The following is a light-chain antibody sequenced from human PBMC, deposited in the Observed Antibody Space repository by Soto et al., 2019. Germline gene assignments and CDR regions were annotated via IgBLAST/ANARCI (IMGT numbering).Light chain of an antibody. Sequence: EIPITESPSSVSASVGDRATITCRASQSISSYLNWYQQKPGKAPKLLIYAASSLQSGVPSRFSGSGSGTDFTLTISSLQPEDFATYYCQQSYRTPLTFGGGTKVDIK. CDR1: QSISSY. V-gene: IGKV1-39*01. J-gene: IGKJ4*01. CDR2: AAS. CDR3: QQSYRTPLT.